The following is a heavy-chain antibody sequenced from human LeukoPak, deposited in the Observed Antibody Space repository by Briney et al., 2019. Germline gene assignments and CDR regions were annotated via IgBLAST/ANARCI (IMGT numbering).Heavy chain of an antibody. D-gene: IGHD3-22*01. Sequence: AGSLRLSCAASGFSFDDYGLTWVRQAPGKGLEWVSGINWNGDSTDYADSVKGRFTISRDNAKNSLYLQMNSLRAEDTALYYCARDLRVVITGSFDSWGQGTLVRVSS. J-gene: IGHJ4*02. CDR3: ARDLRVVITGSFDS. V-gene: IGHV3-20*04. CDR1: GFSFDDYG. CDR2: INWNGDST.